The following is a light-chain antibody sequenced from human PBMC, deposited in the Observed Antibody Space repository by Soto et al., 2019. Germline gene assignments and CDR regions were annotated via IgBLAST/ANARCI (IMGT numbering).Light chain of an antibody. Sequence: QSVLTQPPSVSGAPGQRVTISCTGSSSNIGAGYDVNWYQQLPGTAPKLLIHGNSNRPSGVPDRISGSKSGTSASLAITGLQAEVVADYYCQSYDSSLSGSVFGGGTKLTVL. V-gene: IGLV1-40*01. CDR2: GNS. J-gene: IGLJ2*01. CDR3: QSYDSSLSGSV. CDR1: SSNIGAGYD.